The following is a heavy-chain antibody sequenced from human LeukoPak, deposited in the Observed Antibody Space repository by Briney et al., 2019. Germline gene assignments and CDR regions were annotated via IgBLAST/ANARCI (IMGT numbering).Heavy chain of an antibody. CDR3: ARDSSSKVGATTYFDY. Sequence: GGSLRLSCAASGFTFGSYAMSWVRQAPGKGLEWVSGFSGGGDNTYYADSVKGRFTISRDNFKNTLYLQMNSLRAEDTAVYYCARDSSSKVGATTYFDYWGQGTLVTVSS. CDR1: GFTFGSYA. CDR2: FSGGGDNT. V-gene: IGHV3-23*01. J-gene: IGHJ4*02. D-gene: IGHD1-26*01.